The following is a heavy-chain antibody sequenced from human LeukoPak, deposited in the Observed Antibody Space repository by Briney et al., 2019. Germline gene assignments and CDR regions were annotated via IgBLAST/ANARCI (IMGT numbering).Heavy chain of an antibody. CDR1: GFTFSHYA. CDR3: ARPFYGDYAGMDV. Sequence: GGSLRLSCAASGFTFSHYAMHWVRQAPGEGLQWVAFISYSGNNYYYADSVKGRFTISRDNAKNSLYLQMNSLRAEDTAVYYCARPFYGDYAGMDVWGKGTTVTISS. CDR2: ISYSGNNY. D-gene: IGHD4-17*01. V-gene: IGHV3-30*04. J-gene: IGHJ6*04.